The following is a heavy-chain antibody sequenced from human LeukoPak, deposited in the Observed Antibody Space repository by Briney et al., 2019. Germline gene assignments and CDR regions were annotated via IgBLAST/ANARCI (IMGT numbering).Heavy chain of an antibody. CDR2: IKQDGSEK. Sequence: AGGSLRLSCAASGFTFSSYWMSWVRQAPGKGLEWVANIKQDGSEKYYVDSVKGRFTISRDNAKNSLYLQMNSLRAEDTAVYYCARDGSDLGDGWVLWYYWGQGTLVTVSS. D-gene: IGHD5-24*01. J-gene: IGHJ4*02. CDR3: ARDGSDLGDGWVLWYY. V-gene: IGHV3-7*01. CDR1: GFTFSSYW.